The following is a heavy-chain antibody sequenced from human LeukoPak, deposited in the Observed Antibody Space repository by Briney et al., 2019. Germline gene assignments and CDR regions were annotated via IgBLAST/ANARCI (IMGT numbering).Heavy chain of an antibody. CDR1: GFTVSTNY. J-gene: IGHJ4*02. CDR3: ARRGDNYGSPFDY. V-gene: IGHV3-53*01. Sequence: GGSLRLPCAVSGFTVSTNYMNWVRQAPGKGLEWVSLIYSGGNTDYADSVKGRFTISRDNSKNTLYLQMNSLRAEDTAVYYCARRGDNYGSPFDYWGQGTLVTVSS. CDR2: IYSGGNT. D-gene: IGHD5-18*01.